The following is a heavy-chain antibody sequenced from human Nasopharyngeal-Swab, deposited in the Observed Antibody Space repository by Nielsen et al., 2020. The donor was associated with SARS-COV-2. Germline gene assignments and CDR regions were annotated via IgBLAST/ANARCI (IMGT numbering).Heavy chain of an antibody. Sequence: SLKISCAASGFTFDDYAMHWVRQAPGKGLEWVSGISWNSGSIGYADSVKGRFTISRDNAKNSLYLQMNSLRAEDTALYYCAKEQAAAGTHYYYGMDVWGQGTTVTVSS. D-gene: IGHD6-13*01. CDR2: ISWNSGSI. J-gene: IGHJ6*02. V-gene: IGHV3-9*01. CDR3: AKEQAAAGTHYYYGMDV. CDR1: GFTFDDYA.